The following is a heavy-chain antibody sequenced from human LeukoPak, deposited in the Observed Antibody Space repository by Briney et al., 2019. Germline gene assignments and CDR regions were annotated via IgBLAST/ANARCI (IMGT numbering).Heavy chain of an antibody. CDR2: IKQDGSEK. CDR1: GFTFSSYW. V-gene: IGHV3-7*03. CDR3: ATERQKYFDY. J-gene: IGHJ4*02. Sequence: GGSLRLSCAASGFTFSSYWMSWVRQAPGKGLEWVANIKQDGSEKYYVDSVKGRFTISRDNSKNSLSLQMNSLRSEDTALYYCATERQKYFDYWGQGSLVTVSS.